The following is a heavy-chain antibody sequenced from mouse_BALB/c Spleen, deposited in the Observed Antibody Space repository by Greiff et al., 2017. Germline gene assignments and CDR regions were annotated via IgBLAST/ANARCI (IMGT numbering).Heavy chain of an antibody. V-gene: IGHV2-9*02. J-gene: IGHJ4*01. CDR2: IWAGGST. CDR1: GFSLTSYC. CDR3: ARPSITTVVAPYAMDY. Sequence: VMLVESGPGLVAPSQSLSITCTVSGFSLTSYCVHWVRQPPGKGLEWLGVIWAGGSTNYNSALMSRLSISKDNSKSQVFLKMNSLQTDDTAMYYCARPSITTVVAPYAMDYWGQGTSVTVSS. D-gene: IGHD1-1*01.